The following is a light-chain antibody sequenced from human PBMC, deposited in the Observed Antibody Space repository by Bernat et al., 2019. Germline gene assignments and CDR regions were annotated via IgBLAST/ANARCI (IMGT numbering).Light chain of an antibody. CDR3: SSYASRINL. Sequence: QSVLTQPPSTSGSPGQSVTISCTGTSSDVGGYNYFSWYQQYPGKVPSLIIYEVNKRPSGVPDRFSCSKSGNTASLTGSGLQVEDEGDYYCSSYASRINLFGGGTKLTVL. CDR1: SSDVGGYNY. CDR2: EVN. J-gene: IGLJ2*01. V-gene: IGLV2-8*01.